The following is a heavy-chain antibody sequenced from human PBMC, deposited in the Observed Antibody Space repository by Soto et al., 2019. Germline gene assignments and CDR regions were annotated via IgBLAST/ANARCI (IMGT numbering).Heavy chain of an antibody. Sequence: QVQLRESGPGLVKPSGTLSLTCVVSGASISSTYWWSWVHQPPGKGLEWIGEIYHTGSTKYNPSPKSRVTISIDKSNNEFSLKLNSVTAADTAVYYCATLPPRIEVVVTPIPTWGQGILVTVSS. CDR3: ATLPPRIEVVVTPIPT. CDR1: GASISSTYW. CDR2: IYHTGST. J-gene: IGHJ5*02. V-gene: IGHV4-4*02. D-gene: IGHD2-21*02.